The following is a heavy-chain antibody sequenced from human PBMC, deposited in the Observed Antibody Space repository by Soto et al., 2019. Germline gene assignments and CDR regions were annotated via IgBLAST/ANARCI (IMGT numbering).Heavy chain of an antibody. Sequence: GASVKVSCKASGYTSTSYAMHWVRQAPGQRLEWMGWINAGNGNTKYSQKFQGRVTITRDTSASTAYMELSSLRSEDTAVYYCARDLGGSYLAYYFDYWGQGTLVTVSS. CDR2: INAGNGNT. CDR3: ARDLGGSYLAYYFDY. D-gene: IGHD1-26*01. J-gene: IGHJ4*02. CDR1: GYTSTSYA. V-gene: IGHV1-3*01.